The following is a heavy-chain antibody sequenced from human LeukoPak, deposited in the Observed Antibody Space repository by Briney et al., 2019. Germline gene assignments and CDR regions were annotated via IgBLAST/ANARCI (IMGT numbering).Heavy chain of an antibody. Sequence: GGSLRLSCAASGFTFSHHWMHWVRQAPGKGLVWVSHISSDESSTTYADSVKGRFTISRDNRKNTLHLQMNSLRVEDTAMYYCTRNPDGRNWFDPWGQGTLVTVSS. J-gene: IGHJ5*02. CDR1: GFTFSHHW. D-gene: IGHD1-14*01. CDR2: ISSDESST. V-gene: IGHV3-74*01. CDR3: TRNPDGRNWFDP.